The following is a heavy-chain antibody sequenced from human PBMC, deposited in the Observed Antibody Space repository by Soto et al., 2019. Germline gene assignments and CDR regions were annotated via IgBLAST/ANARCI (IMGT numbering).Heavy chain of an antibody. Sequence: SETLSLTCTVSGGSISSGDYYWSWIRQPPRKGLEWIGYIYYSGSTYYNPSLKSRVTISVDTSKNQFSLKLSSVTAADTAVYYCARERNFWSGYYDNWFDPWGQGTLVTVSS. CDR2: IYYSGST. D-gene: IGHD3-3*01. J-gene: IGHJ5*02. CDR1: GGSISSGDYY. V-gene: IGHV4-30-4*01. CDR3: ARERNFWSGYYDNWFDP.